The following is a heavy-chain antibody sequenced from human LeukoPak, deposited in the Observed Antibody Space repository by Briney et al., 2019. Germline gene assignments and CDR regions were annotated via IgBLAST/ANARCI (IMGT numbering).Heavy chain of an antibody. CDR2: IYSGGST. J-gene: IGHJ4*02. CDR1: GFTVSSNY. Sequence: GGSLRLSCAASGFTVSSNYMSWVRQAPGKGLEWVSVIYSGGSTYYADSVKGRFTISRDNSKNTLYLQMNSLRAEDTAVYYCASEYYYGSGSFSEGYWGQGTLVIVSS. V-gene: IGHV3-53*01. CDR3: ASEYYYGSGSFSEGY. D-gene: IGHD3-10*01.